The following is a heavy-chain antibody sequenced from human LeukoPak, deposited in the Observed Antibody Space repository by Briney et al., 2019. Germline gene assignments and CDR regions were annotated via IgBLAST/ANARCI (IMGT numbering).Heavy chain of an antibody. D-gene: IGHD5-24*01. V-gene: IGHV5-51*01. CDR2: IYSGDSHT. CDR1: GYSFTYW. Sequence: GESLKISCKGSGYSFTYWIGWVRQMPGKGLEWMGIIYSGDSHTKYSPSFQGRVTISADKSISTAYLQWSSLKASDTAMYYCARLGDGYNRWRDWGQGTLVTVSS. J-gene: IGHJ4*02. CDR3: ARLGDGYNRWRD.